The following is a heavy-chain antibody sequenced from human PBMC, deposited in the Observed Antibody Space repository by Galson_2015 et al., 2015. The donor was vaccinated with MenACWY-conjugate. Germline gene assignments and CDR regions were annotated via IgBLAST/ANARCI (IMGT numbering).Heavy chain of an antibody. V-gene: IGHV3-72*01. Sequence: SLRLSCAASGFTFSDHYMDWVRQAPGKGLEWVGRSTDKANSYTTHYAASVKGRFTISRDDSKNSLYLQMNTLKTEDTAVYYCTRVLKVGARTGGYWGQETLVTVSS. D-gene: IGHD1-26*01. J-gene: IGHJ4*02. CDR1: GFTFSDHY. CDR3: TRVLKVGARTGGY. CDR2: STDKANSYTT.